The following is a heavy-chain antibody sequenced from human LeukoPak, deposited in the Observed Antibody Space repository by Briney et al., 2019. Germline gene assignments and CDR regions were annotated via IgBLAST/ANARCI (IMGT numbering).Heavy chain of an antibody. J-gene: IGHJ4*02. CDR1: GFTFSSYW. Sequence: TGGSLRLSCAASGFTFSSYWMHWVRQVPGKGLVWVSAISGSGGSTYYADSVKGRFTISRDNSKNMLYLQMNSLRAEDTAVYYCAKGGTSPGYWGQGTLVTVSS. CDR3: AKGGTSPGY. V-gene: IGHV3-23*01. CDR2: ISGSGGST. D-gene: IGHD2-15*01.